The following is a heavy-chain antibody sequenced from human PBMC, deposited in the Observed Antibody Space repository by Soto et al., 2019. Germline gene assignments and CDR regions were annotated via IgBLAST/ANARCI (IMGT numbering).Heavy chain of an antibody. J-gene: IGHJ4*02. V-gene: IGHV4-59*12. CDR3: ATKPRLEAAEFDY. CDR2: IYYSGST. D-gene: IGHD6-13*01. Sequence: SETLSLTCTVSGGSISSYYWSWIRQPPGKGLEWLGYIYYSGSTYYSPSLKSRLTMSVDTSRNQFSLKLDSMTAVDTAVYYCATKPRLEAAEFDYWGQGTLVTVSS. CDR1: GGSISSYY.